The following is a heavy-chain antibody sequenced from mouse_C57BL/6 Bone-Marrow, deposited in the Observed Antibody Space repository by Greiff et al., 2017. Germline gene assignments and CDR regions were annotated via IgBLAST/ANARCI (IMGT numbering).Heavy chain of an antibody. Sequence: ESGPGLVKPSQSLSLTCSVTGYSITSGYFWNWIRQFPGNPLEWMGSLRYDGSNNYNPTLKNRISLTRDTSKNQFFLKLNSVTTEDTATDDWARYCDRNDYWGQGTTLTVSS. D-gene: IGHD3-2*01. CDR1: GYSITSGYF. J-gene: IGHJ2*01. V-gene: IGHV3-6*01. CDR3: ARYCDRNDY. CDR2: LRYDGSN.